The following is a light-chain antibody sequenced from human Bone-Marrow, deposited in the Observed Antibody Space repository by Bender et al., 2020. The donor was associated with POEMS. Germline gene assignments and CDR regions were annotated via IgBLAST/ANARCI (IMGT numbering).Light chain of an antibody. CDR2: QDT. Sequence: SYELTQPPSVSVSPGQTVSITCSGDKLVNQYTYWYQQKPGQSPVMVIYQDTKRPSWIPQRFSGSNSGNTATLTISGTQPMDEADYYCQAWDNTIEVFGGGTKLTVL. CDR1: KLVNQY. J-gene: IGLJ2*01. CDR3: QAWDNTIEV. V-gene: IGLV3-1*01.